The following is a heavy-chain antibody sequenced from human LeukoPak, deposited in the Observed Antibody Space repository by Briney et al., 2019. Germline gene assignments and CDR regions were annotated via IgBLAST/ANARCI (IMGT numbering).Heavy chain of an antibody. CDR2: INPNSGNT. CDR3: ARGPPTAQYFQH. J-gene: IGHJ1*01. Sequence: ASVKVSCKASGYTFTTYDINWVRQATGQGLEWMGWINPNSGNTGYAQKFQGRITITRNTSISTVYMELSSLRSEDTAVYYCARGPPTAQYFQHWGQGTLVTVSS. CDR1: GYTFTTYD. V-gene: IGHV1-8*03. D-gene: IGHD1-1*01.